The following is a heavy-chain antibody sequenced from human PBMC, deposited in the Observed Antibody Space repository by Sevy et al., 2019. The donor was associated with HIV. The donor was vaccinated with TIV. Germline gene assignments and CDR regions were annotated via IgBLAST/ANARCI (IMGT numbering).Heavy chain of an antibody. CDR2: IRYDGSNK. V-gene: IGHV3-30*02. D-gene: IGHD2-15*01. J-gene: IGHJ4*02. Sequence: GGSLRLSCAASGFTFSSYGMHWVRQAPGKGLEWVAFIRYDGSNKYYAHSVKGRFTISRDNSKNTLYVQMNSLRAEDTAVYYCAKDGLGYCSGGSCYSDYWGQGTLVTVSS. CDR3: AKDGLGYCSGGSCYSDY. CDR1: GFTFSSYG.